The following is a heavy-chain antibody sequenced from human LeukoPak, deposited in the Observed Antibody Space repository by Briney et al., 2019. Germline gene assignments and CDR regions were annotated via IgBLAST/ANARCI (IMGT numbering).Heavy chain of an antibody. V-gene: IGHV4-39*07. D-gene: IGHD6-13*01. J-gene: IGHJ4*02. CDR2: IYHSGST. CDR1: GGSISSSSYY. Sequence: PSETLSLTCTVSGGSISSSSYYWGWIRQPPGKGLEWIGEIYHSGSTNYKPSLKSRVTISVDKSKNQFSLKLSSVTAADTAVYYCARALAAAAGPAFDYWGQGTLVTVSS. CDR3: ARALAAAAGPAFDY.